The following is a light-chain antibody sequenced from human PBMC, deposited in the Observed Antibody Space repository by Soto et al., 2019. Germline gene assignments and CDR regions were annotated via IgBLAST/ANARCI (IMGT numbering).Light chain of an antibody. J-gene: IGKJ4*01. Sequence: EIVLTQSPATLSLSPGERATLSCRASQSVSSYLAWYQQKPGQPPRLLIYDASNRATGIPARFSGSGSGTEFTSTISSLEPEDSAVYYCQQRSNWPPLTFGGGTKVEIK. CDR3: QQRSNWPPLT. CDR2: DAS. CDR1: QSVSSY. V-gene: IGKV3-11*01.